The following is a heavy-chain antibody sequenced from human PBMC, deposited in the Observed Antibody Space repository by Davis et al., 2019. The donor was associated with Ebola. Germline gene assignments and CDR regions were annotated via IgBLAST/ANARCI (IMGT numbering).Heavy chain of an antibody. J-gene: IGHJ5*02. D-gene: IGHD6-19*01. CDR1: GFTFSSYA. CDR3: ARGRGSGWYLNWFDP. V-gene: IGHV3-23*01. Sequence: GESLKISCAASGFTFSSYAMSWVRQAPGKGLEWVSAISGSGGSTYYADSVKGRFTIPRDNSKNTLYLQMNSLRAEDTAVYYCARGRGSGWYLNWFDPWGQGTLVTVSS. CDR2: ISGSGGST.